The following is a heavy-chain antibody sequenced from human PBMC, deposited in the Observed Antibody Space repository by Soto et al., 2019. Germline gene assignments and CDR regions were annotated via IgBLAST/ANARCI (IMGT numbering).Heavy chain of an antibody. D-gene: IGHD2-2*01. J-gene: IGHJ4*01. Sequence: SETLSLTCAVYEGTFGGYDWRWIRQPPGKGLEWIGEMSHSGSTNYNPSLKSRLTISIDTSTNQLSLRLSSVTAADTAVYYCATLLVGNGGRGYWGHGILVTVSS. CDR3: ATLLVGNGGRGY. V-gene: IGHV4-34*08. CDR1: EGTFGGYD. CDR2: MSHSGST.